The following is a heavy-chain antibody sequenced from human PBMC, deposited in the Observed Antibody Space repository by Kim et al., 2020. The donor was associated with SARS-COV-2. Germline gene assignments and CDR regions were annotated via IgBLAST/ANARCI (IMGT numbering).Heavy chain of an antibody. J-gene: IGHJ4*02. V-gene: IGHV1-46*01. D-gene: IGHD3-9*01. CDR3: ARDRIERYFDWLCY. Sequence: AQKFQGRVTMTRDTSTSTVYMELSSLRSEDTAVYYCARDRIERYFDWLCYWGQGTLVTVSS.